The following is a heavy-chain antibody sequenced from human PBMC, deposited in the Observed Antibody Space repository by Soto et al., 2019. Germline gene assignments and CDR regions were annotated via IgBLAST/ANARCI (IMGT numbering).Heavy chain of an antibody. V-gene: IGHV4-31*11. CDR1: GDSISDGPYF. Sequence: SETLSLTCAVSGDSISDGPYFWTWIRQPPGKGLEWIGYIFFNGITYYSPSLKSRLTISVDTSKNHFSLSLTSATAADTAVYYCARESGITGTGAFNHWGQGILVTVSS. D-gene: IGHD1-20*01. CDR3: ARESGITGTGAFNH. CDR2: IFFNGIT. J-gene: IGHJ4*03.